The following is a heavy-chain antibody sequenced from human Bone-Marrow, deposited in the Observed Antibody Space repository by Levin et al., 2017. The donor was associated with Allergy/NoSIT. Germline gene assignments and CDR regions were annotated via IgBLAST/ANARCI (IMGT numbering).Heavy chain of an antibody. J-gene: IGHJ3*02. V-gene: IGHV4-59*08. CDR3: ARHGQQLERRNAFDI. Sequence: PSQTLSLTCTVSGDSISSNYWSWIRQPPGKGLEWIGYIYSSGSTNYSPSLKSRVTISIDTSKNQFSLKLSSVTAADTAMYYCARHGQQLERRNAFDIWGQGTMVTVSS. CDR2: IYSSGST. CDR1: GDSISSNY. D-gene: IGHD1-1*01.